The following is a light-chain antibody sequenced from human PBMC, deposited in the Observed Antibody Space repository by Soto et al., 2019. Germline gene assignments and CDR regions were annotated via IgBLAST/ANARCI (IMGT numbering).Light chain of an antibody. J-gene: IGLJ3*02. V-gene: IGLV2-14*01. CDR1: SSDVGAYNY. CDR3: SSYTSSSSWV. CDR2: EVS. Sequence: QSALTQPASVSGSPGQSITISCTGTSSDVGAYNYVSWYQQHPGKAPKLIICEVSNRPPGISNRFSGSKSGNTASLTISGLRAEDEADYHCSSYTSSSSWVFGGGTKLTV.